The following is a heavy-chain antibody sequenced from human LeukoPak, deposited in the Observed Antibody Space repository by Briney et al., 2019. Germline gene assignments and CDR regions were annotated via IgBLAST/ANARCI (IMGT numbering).Heavy chain of an antibody. V-gene: IGHV4-34*01. J-gene: IGHJ5*02. CDR2: INHSGST. Sequence: SETLSLTCAVYGGSFSGYYWSWIRQPPGKGLEWIGEINHSGSTNYNPSLKSRVTISVDTSKNQFSLKLSSVTAADTAVYYCASAELVKKWLSNPWGQGTLVTVSS. CDR1: GGSFSGYY. CDR3: ASAELVKKWLSNP. D-gene: IGHD3-22*01.